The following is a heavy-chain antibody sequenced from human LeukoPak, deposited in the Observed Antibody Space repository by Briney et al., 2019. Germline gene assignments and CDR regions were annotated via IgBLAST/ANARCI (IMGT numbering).Heavy chain of an antibody. CDR2: ISTDGSST. D-gene: IGHD2/OR15-2a*01. J-gene: IGHJ6*02. Sequence: GGPLRLSCAASGFTFSSYWMHWVRHAPGKGLVWVSRISTDGSSTTYADSVKGRFTISRDNVKNTLFLQMNSLRAEDTAVYYCASYLPSIPSGMDVWGQGTTVTVSS. V-gene: IGHV3-74*01. CDR3: ASYLPSIPSGMDV. CDR1: GFTFSSYW.